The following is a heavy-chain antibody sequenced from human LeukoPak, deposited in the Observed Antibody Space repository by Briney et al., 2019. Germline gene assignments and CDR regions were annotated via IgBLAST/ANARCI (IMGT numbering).Heavy chain of an antibody. CDR3: AREGSYSSSWYEVYYYYMDV. J-gene: IGHJ6*03. Sequence: SGGSLRLSCAASGFTFSSYSMNWVRQAPGKGLEWVSSISSSSSYIYYADSVKGRFTISRDNAKNSLYLQMNSLRAEDTAVYYCAREGSYSSSWYEVYYYYMDVWGKGTTVTVSS. D-gene: IGHD6-13*01. CDR2: ISSSSSYI. V-gene: IGHV3-21*01. CDR1: GFTFSSYS.